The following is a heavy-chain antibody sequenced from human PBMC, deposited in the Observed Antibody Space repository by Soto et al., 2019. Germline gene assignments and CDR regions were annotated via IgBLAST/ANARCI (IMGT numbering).Heavy chain of an antibody. CDR2: IKQDGSEK. CDR1: EFTFSNYW. Sequence: PGGSLRLSCVASEFTFSNYWMSWVRQAPGKGLEWVANIKQDGSEKYYVDSVKGRFTISRDNAENSLYLQMNSLRAEDTALYYCARVYPGTGWPFHYYGMDVWGQGTMVTVSS. J-gene: IGHJ6*02. V-gene: IGHV3-7*01. CDR3: ARVYPGTGWPFHYYGMDV. D-gene: IGHD6-25*01.